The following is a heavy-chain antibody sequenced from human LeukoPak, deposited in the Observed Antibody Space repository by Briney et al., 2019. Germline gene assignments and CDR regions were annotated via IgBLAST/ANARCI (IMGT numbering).Heavy chain of an antibody. Sequence: GASVKVSCKASGYTFTGYYMHWVRQAPGQGLEWMGWINPNSGGTNYAQKFQGRVTVTRDTSISTAYMELSRLRSDDTAVYYCARGSRGYSYGYGLHYFDYWGQGTLVTVSS. CDR1: GYTFTGYY. CDR3: ARGSRGYSYGYGLHYFDY. CDR2: INPNSGGT. V-gene: IGHV1-2*02. D-gene: IGHD5-18*01. J-gene: IGHJ4*02.